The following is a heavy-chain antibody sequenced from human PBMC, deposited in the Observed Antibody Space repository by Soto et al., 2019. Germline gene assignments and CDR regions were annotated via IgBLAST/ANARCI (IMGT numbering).Heavy chain of an antibody. D-gene: IGHD2-15*01. CDR2: INPSGGST. J-gene: IGHJ3*02. CDR3: ARARGLVVVVAAPHDEFDI. V-gene: IGHV1-46*03. Sequence: GASVKVSCKASGYTFTSYYMHWVRQAPGQGLEWMGIINPSGGSTSYAQKFQGRVTMTRDTSTSTVYMELSSLRSEDTAVYYCARARGLVVVVAAPHDEFDIWGQGTMVNVSS. CDR1: GYTFTSYY.